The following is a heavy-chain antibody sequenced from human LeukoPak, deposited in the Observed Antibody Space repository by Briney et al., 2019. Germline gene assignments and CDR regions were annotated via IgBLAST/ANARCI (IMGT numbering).Heavy chain of an antibody. J-gene: IGHJ6*03. D-gene: IGHD2-21*02. CDR3: ARRKGDRDRFPYYYYMDV. V-gene: IGHV4-34*01. CDR1: GGSFSGYS. Sequence: SETLSLTCAIYGGSFSGYSWTWIRQPPGKGLEWIGEISHFGSTKYIPSLESRVSLSLDTSKNQSSLELSSVTAADTAIYYCARRKGDRDRFPYYYYMDVWGKGTTVTISS. CDR2: ISHFGST.